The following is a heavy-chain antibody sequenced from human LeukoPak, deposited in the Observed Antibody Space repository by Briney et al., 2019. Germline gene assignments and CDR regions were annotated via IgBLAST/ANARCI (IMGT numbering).Heavy chain of an antibody. CDR2: IRFDGTNK. Sequence: PGGSLRLSCAASGFTFSSSAMHWVRQAPGKGLEWVAFIRFDGTNKYYADSVKGQFTISRDNSKNTLYLQMNSLRAEDTAVYYCAKGYSYGYEYWGQGALVTVSS. J-gene: IGHJ4*02. D-gene: IGHD5-18*01. V-gene: IGHV3-30*02. CDR1: GFTFSSSA. CDR3: AKGYSYGYEY.